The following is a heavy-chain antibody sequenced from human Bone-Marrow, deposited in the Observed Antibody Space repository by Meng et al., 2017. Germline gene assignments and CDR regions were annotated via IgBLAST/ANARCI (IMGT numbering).Heavy chain of an antibody. CDR3: AKDQFTSAAAHYYYYGMDV. CDR2: ISGSGGST. CDR1: GFTFSSYA. Sequence: GESLKISCAASGFTFSSYAMSWVRQAPGKGLEWVSAISGSGGSTYYADPVKGRFTISRDNSKNTLYLQMNSLRAEDTAVYYCAKDQFTSAAAHYYYYGMDVWGQGTTVTVSS. J-gene: IGHJ6*02. D-gene: IGHD2-2*01. V-gene: IGHV3-23*01.